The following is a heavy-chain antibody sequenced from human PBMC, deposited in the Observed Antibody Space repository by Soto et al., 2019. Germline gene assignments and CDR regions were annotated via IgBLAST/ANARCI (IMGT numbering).Heavy chain of an antibody. CDR1: GFTFDDYA. V-gene: IGHV3-43*02. CDR2: LSWDGRHT. D-gene: IGHD3-3*01. Sequence: GGSLRLSCAASGFTFDDYAMHWVRQAPGKGLEWVSLLSWDGRHTYYADSVKGRFIISRDNSRNSPYLQMTSLTTADTALYYCAKARRSIFGGMDVWGQGTTVTVSS. J-gene: IGHJ6*02. CDR3: AKARRSIFGGMDV.